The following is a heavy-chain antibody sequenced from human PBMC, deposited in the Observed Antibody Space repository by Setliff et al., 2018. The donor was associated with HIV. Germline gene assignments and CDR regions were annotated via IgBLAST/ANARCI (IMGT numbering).Heavy chain of an antibody. CDR1: GLTFSMYW. D-gene: IGHD3-22*01. CDR3: ARVNYYDSSGLEIAFDI. J-gene: IGHJ3*02. V-gene: IGHV3-20*01. Sequence: GSLRLSCAASGLTFSMYWMSWVRQAPGKGLEWVSGINWNGGSTGYADSVKGRFTISRDNAKNSLYLQMNSLRAEDTALYHCARVNYYDSSGLEIAFDIWGQGTMVTVSS. CDR2: INWNGGST.